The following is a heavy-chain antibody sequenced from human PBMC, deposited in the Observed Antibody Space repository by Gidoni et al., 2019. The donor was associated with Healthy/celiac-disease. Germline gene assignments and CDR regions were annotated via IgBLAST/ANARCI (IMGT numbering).Heavy chain of an antibody. V-gene: IGHV1-69*01. Sequence: QVQLVQSGAEVKKPGSSVKVSCKASGRTFSSYAISWVRQAPGQGLEWMGGIIPIFGTANYAQKCQGRVTITADESTSTAYMELISLRSEDTAVYYCAQREGAVADTDKLYYYYYYMDVWGKGTTVTVSS. J-gene: IGHJ6*03. CDR1: GRTFSSYA. D-gene: IGHD6-19*01. CDR3: AQREGAVADTDKLYYYYYYMDV. CDR2: IIPIFGTA.